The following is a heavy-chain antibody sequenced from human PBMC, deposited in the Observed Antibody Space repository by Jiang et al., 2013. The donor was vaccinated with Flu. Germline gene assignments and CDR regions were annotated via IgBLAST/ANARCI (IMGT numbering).Heavy chain of an antibody. CDR3: ARTPMTTVVTDWYFDL. CDR1: GGSITSSSYY. Sequence: GLVKPSETLSLTCTVSGGSITSSSYYWGWIRQPPEKGLEWIGSIYYSGSTYYNPSLKSRVTISVDMSKNQFSLKLSSVTAADTAVYYCARTPMTTVVTDWYFDLWGRGTLVTVSS. CDR2: IYYSGST. D-gene: IGHD4-23*01. V-gene: IGHV4-39*01. J-gene: IGHJ2*01.